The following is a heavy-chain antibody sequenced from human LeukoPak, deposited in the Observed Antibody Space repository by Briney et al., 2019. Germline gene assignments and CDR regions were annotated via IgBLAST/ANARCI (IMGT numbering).Heavy chain of an antibody. Sequence: SVKVSCKASGGTFSSYAISWMRQAPGQGLEWMGRINPILRTPNYAQNFQGRVTITTDESTSTAYMELSSLRSEDTAVYYCARDAGLYGSVPQRNWGQGTLVTVSS. V-gene: IGHV1-69*11. D-gene: IGHD3-10*01. CDR2: INPILRTP. CDR1: GGTFSSYA. J-gene: IGHJ4*02. CDR3: ARDAGLYGSVPQRN.